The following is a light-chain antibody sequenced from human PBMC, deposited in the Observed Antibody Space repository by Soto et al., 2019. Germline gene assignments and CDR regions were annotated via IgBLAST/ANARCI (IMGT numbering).Light chain of an antibody. V-gene: IGLV1-36*01. CDR2: YDD. J-gene: IGLJ1*01. Sequence: QSVLTQPPSVSEAPRQRVTISCSGSSSNIGNNAVNWYQQLPGKAPKLLIYYDDLLPSGVSDRFSGSKSGTSASLAISGLQSEDEADNYCAAWDDSLIAPFVFGTGTKHPVL. CDR3: AAWDDSLIAPFV. CDR1: SSNIGNNA.